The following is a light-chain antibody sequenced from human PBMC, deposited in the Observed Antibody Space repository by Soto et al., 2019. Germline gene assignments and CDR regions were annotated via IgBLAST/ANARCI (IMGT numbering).Light chain of an antibody. CDR2: DVS. CDR1: SSDVGGYNY. Sequence: SALTQPASVSGSPGQSITISCTGTSSDVGGYNYVSWYQQHPGKAPKLMIYDVSNRPSGVSNRFSGSKSGNTASLTISGLQAEDEADYYCSSYTSSSTLVFGTGTKVNVL. CDR3: SSYTSSSTLV. J-gene: IGLJ1*01. V-gene: IGLV2-14*01.